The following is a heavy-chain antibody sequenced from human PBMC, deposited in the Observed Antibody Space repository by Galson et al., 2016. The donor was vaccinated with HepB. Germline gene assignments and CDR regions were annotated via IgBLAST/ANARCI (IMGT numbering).Heavy chain of an antibody. Sequence: SLRLSCAASGFTFKDYYMNWIRQAPGKGLEWVSDIRSGGIMKLYADSVKGRFTVSSDTAKNSLYLQMDSLRAEDTAVYYCARDPEVGFYYVDPWGQGTLVTVSS. CDR2: IRSGGIMK. CDR1: GFTFKDYY. V-gene: IGHV3-11*01. CDR3: ARDPEVGFYYVDP. D-gene: IGHD3-22*01. J-gene: IGHJ5*02.